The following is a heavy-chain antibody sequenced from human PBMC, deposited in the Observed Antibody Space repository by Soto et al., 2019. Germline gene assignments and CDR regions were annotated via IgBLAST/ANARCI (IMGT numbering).Heavy chain of an antibody. CDR1: GGSFSGYF. CDR2: INHSGST. CDR3: ARDLSGYYYGMDV. V-gene: IGHV4-34*01. J-gene: IGHJ6*02. Sequence: QVHLQQWGAGLLKPSETLSLTCAVYGGSFSGYFWNWVRQPPGKGLEWIGEINHSGSTKYNPSLKSRVTLSVDPSKNQFSLRVFSVTAADTAVYYCARDLSGYYYGMDVWGQGTTVTVS.